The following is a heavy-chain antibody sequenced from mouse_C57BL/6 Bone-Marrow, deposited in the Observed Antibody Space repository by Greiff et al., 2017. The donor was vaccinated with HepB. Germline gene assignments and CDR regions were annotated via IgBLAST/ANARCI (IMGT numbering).Heavy chain of an antibody. CDR3: ARGDNWAWFAY. CDR2: IDPSDSYT. D-gene: IGHD4-1*01. CDR1: GYTFTSYW. V-gene: IGHV1-50*01. J-gene: IGHJ3*01. Sequence: VQLQQSGAELVKPGASVKLSCKASGYTFTSYWMQWVKQRPGQGLEWIGEIDPSDSYTNYNQKFKGKATLTVDTSSSTAYMQLSSLTSEDSAVYYCARGDNWAWFAYWGQGTLVTVSA.